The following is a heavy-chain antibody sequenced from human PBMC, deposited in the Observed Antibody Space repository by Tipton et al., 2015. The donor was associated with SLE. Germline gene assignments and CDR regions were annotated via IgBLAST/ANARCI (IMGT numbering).Heavy chain of an antibody. J-gene: IGHJ4*02. CDR3: ARDDGELRW. D-gene: IGHD1-26*01. V-gene: IGHV3-66*01. Sequence: QLVQSGGGLVQPGGSLRLSCAASGFTVSREYMTWVRQGPGKGLEWVSVIFKSTFYADSVTGRFTISRDNSKNTMYLQMNSLRVEDTAIYYCARDDGELRWWGQGTLVTVSS. CDR2: IFKST. CDR1: GFTVSREY.